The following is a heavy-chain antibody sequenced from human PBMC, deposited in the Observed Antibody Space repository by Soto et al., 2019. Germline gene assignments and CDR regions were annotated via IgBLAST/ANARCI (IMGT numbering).Heavy chain of an antibody. CDR3: AGHGIVVVPAAIGEDYYYGMDV. V-gene: IGHV5-10-1*01. CDR2: IDPSDSYT. Sequence: GESLKISCKGSGYSFTSYWISWVRQMPGKGLEWMGRIDPSDSYTNYSPSFQGHVTISADKSISTAYLQWSSLKTSDTAMYYCAGHGIVVVPAAIGEDYYYGMDVWGQGTTVTVSS. J-gene: IGHJ6*02. CDR1: GYSFTSYW. D-gene: IGHD2-2*01.